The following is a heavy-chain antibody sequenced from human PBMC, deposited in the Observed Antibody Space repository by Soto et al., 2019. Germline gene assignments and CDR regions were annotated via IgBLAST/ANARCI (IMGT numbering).Heavy chain of an antibody. Sequence: EVQLVESGGGLVQLGGSRRLSCAASGFTFSSFWMTWVRQAPGKGLEWVANIKHDGSEKYYVESVKGRFTISRDNARNSLFLEMKSLRAEDTAVYSCVRDRSGGYLEGFDYWGQGTLVTVSS. CDR2: IKHDGSEK. CDR3: VRDRSGGYLEGFDY. J-gene: IGHJ4*02. D-gene: IGHD1-26*01. CDR1: GFTFSSFW. V-gene: IGHV3-7*01.